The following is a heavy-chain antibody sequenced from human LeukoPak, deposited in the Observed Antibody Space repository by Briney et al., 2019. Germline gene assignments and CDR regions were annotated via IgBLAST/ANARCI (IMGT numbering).Heavy chain of an antibody. CDR2: IAGSGATP. J-gene: IGHJ4*02. D-gene: IGHD4-17*01. CDR3: ARSTVITTKKYYFDY. V-gene: IGHV3-23*01. Sequence: GGSLRLSCEASGFTFSSYAMGWVRQTPGKGLESVSAIAGSGATPYYADSVKGRFTISKDNSKTTLYLQMNSLRVEDTAVYYCARSTVITTKKYYFDYWGQGTLVTVSS. CDR1: GFTFSSYA.